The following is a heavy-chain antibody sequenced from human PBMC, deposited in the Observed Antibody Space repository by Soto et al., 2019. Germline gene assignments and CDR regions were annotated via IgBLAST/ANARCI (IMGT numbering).Heavy chain of an antibody. V-gene: IGHV3-15*01. J-gene: IGHJ6*02. CDR3: TTKHEQNMTTVIPYYYYYGMDV. CDR1: GFTFSNAW. D-gene: IGHD4-17*01. CDR2: IKSKTDGGTT. Sequence: GGSLRLSCAASGFTFSNAWMSWVRQAPGKGLEWVGRIKSKTDGGTTDYAAPVKGRFTISRDDSKNTLYLQMNSLKTEDTAVYYRTTKHEQNMTTVIPYYYYYGMDVWGQGTTVTVSS.